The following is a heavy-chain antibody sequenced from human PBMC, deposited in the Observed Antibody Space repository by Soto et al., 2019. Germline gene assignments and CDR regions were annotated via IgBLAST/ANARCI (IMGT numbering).Heavy chain of an antibody. Sequence: EVQLLESGGGLVQPGGSLRLSCAASGFTFTSNAMSWVRQGPGKGLEWVSGVSSSGDRTYYTDSVKGRFTIARDNSKNTLYLQMDSLRAEDTATYYCAKGHYNWNLPGRFDPWGQGTLVTVSS. CDR1: GFTFTSNA. D-gene: IGHD1-20*01. J-gene: IGHJ5*02. CDR2: VSSSGDRT. CDR3: AKGHYNWNLPGRFDP. V-gene: IGHV3-23*01.